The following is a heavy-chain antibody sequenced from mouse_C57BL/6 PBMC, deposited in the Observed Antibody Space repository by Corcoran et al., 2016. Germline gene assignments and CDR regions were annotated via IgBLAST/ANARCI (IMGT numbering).Heavy chain of an antibody. CDR2: IDPEDDET. Sequence: VQLQQSGAELVTPGASVKLSCTASGFNINDYYLHWVKQRTEQGLEWIGRIDPEDDETKYAPKFQGKATITADTSSNTAYLQLSSLTAEDTAVYYCGRFAYWGQGTLVTVSA. J-gene: IGHJ3*01. CDR1: GFNINDYY. CDR3: GRFAY. V-gene: IGHV14-2*01.